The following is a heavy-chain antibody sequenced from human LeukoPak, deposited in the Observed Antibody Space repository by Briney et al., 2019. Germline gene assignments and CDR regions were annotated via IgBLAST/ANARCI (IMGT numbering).Heavy chain of an antibody. Sequence: GESLLISCQCSGYSFTSYWISWVRQVPGKGLEWMGRIDPSDSYTNYSPPFQGHVTISADKSISTPSLQWSSLKASDTAMYYCARHGKKKVGATPEYYFDYWGQGTLVTVSS. CDR3: ARHGKKKVGATPEYYFDY. J-gene: IGHJ4*02. CDR2: IDPSDSYT. D-gene: IGHD1-26*01. CDR1: GYSFTSYW. V-gene: IGHV5-10-1*01.